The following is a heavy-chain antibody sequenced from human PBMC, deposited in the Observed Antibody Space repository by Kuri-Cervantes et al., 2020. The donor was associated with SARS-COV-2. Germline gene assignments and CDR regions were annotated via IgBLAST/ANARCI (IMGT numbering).Heavy chain of an antibody. V-gene: IGHV3-7*03. CDR2: IKQDGSEK. J-gene: IGHJ6*02. CDR1: GFTFSSYW. Sequence: GGSLRLSCAASGFTFSSYWMSWVRQAPGKGLEWVANIKQDGSEKYNVDSVKGRFTISRDNSKNSLYLQMNSLRTEDTALYYCAKDIKAGRYSSSWYHHYYGMDVWGQGTTVTVSS. CDR3: AKDIKAGRYSSSWYHHYYGMDV. D-gene: IGHD6-13*01.